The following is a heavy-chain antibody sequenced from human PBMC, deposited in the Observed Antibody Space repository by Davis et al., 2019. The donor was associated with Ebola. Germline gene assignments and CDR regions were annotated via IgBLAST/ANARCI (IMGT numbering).Heavy chain of an antibody. CDR1: GFRYW. Sequence: GESLKISCVASGFRYWMSWVRQAPGKGLEWVANIKQDGSEKYYVDSVKGRFTISRDNAKNSLYLQMNSLRAEDTAVYYCAQQLGDYGGNALRYWGQGTLVTVSS. D-gene: IGHD4-23*01. CDR3: AQQLGDYGGNALRY. V-gene: IGHV3-7*01. CDR2: IKQDGSEK. J-gene: IGHJ4*02.